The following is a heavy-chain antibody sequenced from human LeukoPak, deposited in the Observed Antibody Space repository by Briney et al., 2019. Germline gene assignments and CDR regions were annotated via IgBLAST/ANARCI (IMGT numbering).Heavy chain of an antibody. CDR3: ARAGYDSSGYYTYYFDC. CDR2: IYHSGST. V-gene: IGHV4-31*03. J-gene: IGHJ4*02. D-gene: IGHD3-22*01. Sequence: PSETLSLTCTVSGGSISSGGYYWTWIRHHPGKSLEWIGYIYHSGSTIYNPSLKSRVTISVDTSKNQFSLKLSSVTAADTAVYYCARAGYDSSGYYTYYFDCWGQGTLVTVSS. CDR1: GGSISSGGYY.